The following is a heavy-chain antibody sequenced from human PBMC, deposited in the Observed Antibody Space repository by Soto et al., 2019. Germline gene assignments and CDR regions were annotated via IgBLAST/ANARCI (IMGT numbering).Heavy chain of an antibody. CDR2: ISAYNGNT. Sequence: GASVEVSCKACGDTFTGYGIRWVCQSPGQGLEWMGWISAYNGNTNYAQKLQGRVTMTTDTSTTTAYMELRSMRSDDTAVYYCSRVSSSSRPGWLVYYYMDVWGKGTTVTVS. J-gene: IGHJ6*03. D-gene: IGHD6-13*01. V-gene: IGHV1-18*01. CDR3: SRVSSSSRPGWLVYYYMDV. CDR1: GDTFTGYG.